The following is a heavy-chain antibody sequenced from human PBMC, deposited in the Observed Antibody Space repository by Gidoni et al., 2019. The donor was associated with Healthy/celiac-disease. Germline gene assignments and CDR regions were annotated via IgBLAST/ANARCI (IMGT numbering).Heavy chain of an antibody. Sequence: QVQLVQSGAEVKKPGSSVKVSCKASGGTFSSYAISWVRQAPGQGLEGMGRIIPILGIANYAQKFQGRVTITADKSTSTAYMELSSLRSEDTAVYYCARDPGITIFGVDLDYWGQGTLVTVSS. CDR1: GGTFSSYA. D-gene: IGHD3-3*01. V-gene: IGHV1-69*04. CDR3: ARDPGITIFGVDLDY. J-gene: IGHJ4*02. CDR2: IIPILGIA.